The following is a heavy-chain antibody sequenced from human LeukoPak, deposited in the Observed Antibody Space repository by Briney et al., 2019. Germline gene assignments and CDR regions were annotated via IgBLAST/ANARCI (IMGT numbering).Heavy chain of an antibody. J-gene: IGHJ4*02. D-gene: IGHD3-22*01. CDR2: ISGSGGST. V-gene: IGHV3-23*01. Sequence: GGSLRLSCAASGFTFSSSGMHWVRQAPGKGLEWVSAISGSGGSTYYADSVKGRFTISRDNSKNTLYLQMNSLRAEDTAVYYCAKSTTKAHYYDSSGYPYWGQGTLVTVSS. CDR3: AKSTTKAHYYDSSGYPY. CDR1: GFTFSSSG.